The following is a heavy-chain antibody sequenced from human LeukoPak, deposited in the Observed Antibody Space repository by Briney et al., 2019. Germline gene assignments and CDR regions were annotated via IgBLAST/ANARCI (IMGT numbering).Heavy chain of an antibody. V-gene: IGHV3-23*01. CDR3: ARQLGYCSDGSCYFDS. J-gene: IGHJ4*02. CDR1: GFTFSDYA. D-gene: IGHD2-15*01. CDR2: ISGSGGST. Sequence: GSLRLSCAASGFTFSDYAMSWVRQAPGRGLEWVSAISGSGGSTYYADSVKGRFTISRDNSQNTLHLQMNSLRAEDTAVYHCARQLGYCSDGSCYFDSWGQGTLVTVSS.